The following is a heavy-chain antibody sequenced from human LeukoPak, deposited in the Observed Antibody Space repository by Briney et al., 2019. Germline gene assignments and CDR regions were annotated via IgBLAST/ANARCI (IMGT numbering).Heavy chain of an antibody. CDR1: GGSISSNSYY. J-gene: IGHJ5*02. CDR3: AEGSGTYYVYNWFHP. CDR2: IHYSGGT. Sequence: SETLSLTCTVSGGSISSNSYYWGWIRQPPGKGLEWVGSIHYSGGTYYNPSLKSRVTISVDTSKNQFSLRLSSVTAADTAMYYCAEGSGTYYVYNWFHPWGQGTLVTVSS. D-gene: IGHD3-10*01. V-gene: IGHV4-39*07.